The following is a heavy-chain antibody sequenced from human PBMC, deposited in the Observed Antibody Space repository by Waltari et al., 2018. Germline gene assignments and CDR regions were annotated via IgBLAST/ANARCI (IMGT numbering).Heavy chain of an antibody. CDR3: ARAPPGDTAMVYYYYGMDV. J-gene: IGHJ6*02. CDR2: ISSSSSTI. V-gene: IGHV3-48*04. D-gene: IGHD5-18*01. Sequence: PGKGLEWVSYISSSSSTIYYADSVKGRFTISRDNAKNSLYLQMNSLRAEDTAVYYCARAPPGDTAMVYYYYGMDVWGQGTTVTVSS.